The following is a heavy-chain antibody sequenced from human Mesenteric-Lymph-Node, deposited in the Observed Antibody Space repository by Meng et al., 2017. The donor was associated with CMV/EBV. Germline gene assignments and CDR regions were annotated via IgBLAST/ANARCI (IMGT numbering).Heavy chain of an antibody. V-gene: IGHV1-2*02. CDR2: INPNSGGT. J-gene: IGHJ5*02. D-gene: IGHD1-26*01. CDR1: GYTFTGYY. Sequence: ASVKVSCKASGYTFTGYYMHWVRQAPGQGLEWMGWINPNSGGTNYAQKFQGRVTMTRDTSMSTVYMELSRLRSDDTAVYYCAREGTTTTAFDLLIPNNWFDPWGQGTLVTVPQ. CDR3: AREGTTTTAFDLLIPNNWFDP.